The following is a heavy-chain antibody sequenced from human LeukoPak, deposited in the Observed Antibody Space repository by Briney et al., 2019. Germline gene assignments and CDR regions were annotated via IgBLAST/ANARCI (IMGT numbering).Heavy chain of an antibody. CDR3: ARDQDDFPEPGAFDI. CDR1: GYTLTELS. Sequence: ASVKVSCKVSGYTLTELSMHWVRQAPGKGLEWMGGFDPEDGETIYAQKFQGRVTMTEDTSTDTAYMELSSLRSEDTAVYYCARDQDDFPEPGAFDIWGQGTMVTVSS. V-gene: IGHV1-24*01. D-gene: IGHD3-3*01. J-gene: IGHJ3*02. CDR2: FDPEDGET.